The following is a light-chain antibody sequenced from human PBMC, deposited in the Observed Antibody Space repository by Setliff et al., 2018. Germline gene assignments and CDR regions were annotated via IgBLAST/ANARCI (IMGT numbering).Light chain of an antibody. CDR1: SAYIASAYDDY. CDR2: QNN. J-gene: IGLJ2*01. Sequence: NFMLTQPPSVSASPGETVTISCTRNSAYIASAYDDYVQWYQQRPGSSPIILIYQNNQRPSGVPHRFSGSIDRSSNSASLTISGLKTEDEADYYCQSYDGHFQVVFGGGTKVTVL. CDR3: QSYDGHFQVV. V-gene: IGLV6-57*01.